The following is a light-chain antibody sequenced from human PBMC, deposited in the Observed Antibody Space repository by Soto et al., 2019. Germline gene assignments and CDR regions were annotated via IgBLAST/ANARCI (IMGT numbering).Light chain of an antibody. Sequence: DIQMTQSPSSVSASVGDSVTITFLASQGISSWLAWYQQQPGKAPKLLIYAASSLQSGVPSRFSGNGSGTDFTLIISNLQPEDFATYYCQQAYSFPITFGQGTRLEIK. V-gene: IGKV1D-12*01. CDR1: QGISSW. CDR3: QQAYSFPIT. CDR2: AAS. J-gene: IGKJ5*01.